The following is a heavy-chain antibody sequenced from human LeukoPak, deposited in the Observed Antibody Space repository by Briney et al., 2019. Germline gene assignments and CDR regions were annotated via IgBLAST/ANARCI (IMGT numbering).Heavy chain of an antibody. CDR1: GGFISSSSYS. Sequence: SETLSLTCSVSGGFISSSSYSWGWIRQPPGKGLEWIGSIYYSGSTYYKPSLKSRVTISVDTSKNQFSLQLNSVTPEDTAVYYCVRDGELGISVFDVWGQGTMVTVSS. CDR3: VRDGELGISVFDV. J-gene: IGHJ3*01. CDR2: IYYSGST. D-gene: IGHD7-27*01. V-gene: IGHV4-39*02.